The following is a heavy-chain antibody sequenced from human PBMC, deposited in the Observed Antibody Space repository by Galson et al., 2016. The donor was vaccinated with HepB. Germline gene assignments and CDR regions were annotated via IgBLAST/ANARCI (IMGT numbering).Heavy chain of an antibody. CDR3: AIALAPYCSGGSCFRGFDS. Sequence: SLRLSCAASGFIFSTYAMNWVRQAPGKGLELVSGITGGGGTTHYADSVKGRFTISRDNSKSTLHLQMNSLRAEDTAIYFCAIALAPYCSGGSCFRGFDSWGRGTLVTVSS. V-gene: IGHV3-23*01. CDR2: ITGGGGTT. D-gene: IGHD2-8*02. J-gene: IGHJ4*02. CDR1: GFIFSTYA.